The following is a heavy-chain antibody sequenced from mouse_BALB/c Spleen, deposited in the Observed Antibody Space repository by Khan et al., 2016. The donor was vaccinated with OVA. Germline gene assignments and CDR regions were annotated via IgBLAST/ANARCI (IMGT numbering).Heavy chain of an antibody. D-gene: IGHD2-12*01. CDR3: TRSTYRYAFAY. J-gene: IGHJ3*01. Sequence: EVQLQESGPSLVKPSQTLSLTCSVTGDSITSGYWNWIRKFPENKLEYMGYIIYTGYSYYNPSLQSRISITRHTSKNQYYLQLTSVTEEDAATYYCTRSTYRYAFAYWGQGTLVTVSA. CDR1: GDSITSGY. V-gene: IGHV3-8*02. CDR2: IIYTGYS.